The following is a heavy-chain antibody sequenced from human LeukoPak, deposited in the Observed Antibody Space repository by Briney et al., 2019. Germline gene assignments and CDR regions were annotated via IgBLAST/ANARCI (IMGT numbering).Heavy chain of an antibody. V-gene: IGHV3-33*01. CDR2: IWYDGSNK. CDR1: GFTFSSYS. CDR3: ARDYLRTHFDY. D-gene: IGHD5/OR15-5a*01. J-gene: IGHJ4*02. Sequence: PGGSLRLSCAASGFTFSSYSMHWVRQAPGKGLEWVAVIWYDGSNKYYADSVKGRFTISRDNSKNTLYLQMNSLRAEDTAVYYCARDYLRTHFDYWGQGTLVTVSS.